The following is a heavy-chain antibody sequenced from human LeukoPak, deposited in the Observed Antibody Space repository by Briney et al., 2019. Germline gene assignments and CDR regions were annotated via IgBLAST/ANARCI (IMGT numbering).Heavy chain of an antibody. Sequence: PSETLSLTCTVSGGSISSSSYYWGWIRQPPGKGLEWIGSIYYSGSTYYNPSLKSRVTISVDTSKNQFSLKLSSVTAADTAVYYCARRNSGSYSFWGQGTLVTVSS. J-gene: IGHJ4*02. CDR1: GGSISSSSYY. V-gene: IGHV4-39*01. CDR2: IYYSGST. CDR3: ARRNSGSYSF. D-gene: IGHD1-26*01.